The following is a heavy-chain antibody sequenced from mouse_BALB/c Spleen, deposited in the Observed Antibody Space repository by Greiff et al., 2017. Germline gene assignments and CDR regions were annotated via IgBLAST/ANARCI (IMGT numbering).Heavy chain of an antibody. CDR2: ISDGGSYT. D-gene: IGHD3-3*01. J-gene: IGHJ4*01. V-gene: IGHV5-4*02. CDR1: GFTFSDYY. Sequence: DVMLVESGGGLVKPGGSLKLSCAASGFTFSDYYMYWVRQTPEKRLEWVATISDGGSYTYYPDSVKGRFTISRDNAKNNLYLQMSSLKSEDTAMYYCARDKEGPGRGGYYAMDYWGQGTSVTVSS. CDR3: ARDKEGPGRGGYYAMDY.